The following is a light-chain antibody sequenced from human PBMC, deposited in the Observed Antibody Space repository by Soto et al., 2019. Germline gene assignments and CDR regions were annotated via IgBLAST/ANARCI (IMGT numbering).Light chain of an antibody. CDR3: QQDGGSPPVT. J-gene: IGKJ4*01. CDR2: GAS. CDR1: QSVSSSY. Sequence: EIVLTQSPGTLSLSPGERATLSCRDSQSVSSSYLAWYQQKPGQAPRLLIYGASSRATGIPDRFSGSGSGTDFTLTISRLEPEDFAVYYCQQDGGSPPVTFGGGTKVEIK. V-gene: IGKV3-20*01.